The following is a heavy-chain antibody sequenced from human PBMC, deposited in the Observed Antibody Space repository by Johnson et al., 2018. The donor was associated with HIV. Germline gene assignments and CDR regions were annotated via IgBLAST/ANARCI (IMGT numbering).Heavy chain of an antibody. D-gene: IGHD3-10*01. CDR3: ARRGITIVADAFDI. CDR2: IYSDGST. Sequence: VQLVESGGGLVQPGGSLRLSCAASGFTVSNNYMTWVRQAPGNGLEWVSLIYSDGSTYYADSVKGRFTISRDNAKNSLYLQMYSLRAEDTAFYYCARRGITIVADAFDIWGQGTMVTVSS. CDR1: GFTVSNNY. J-gene: IGHJ3*02. V-gene: IGHV3-66*01.